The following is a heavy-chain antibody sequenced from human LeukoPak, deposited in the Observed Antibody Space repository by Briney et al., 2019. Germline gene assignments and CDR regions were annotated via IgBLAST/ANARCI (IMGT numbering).Heavy chain of an antibody. CDR2: IYYSGST. CDR3: ASGYYYDSSGPKVYFDY. Sequence: SETLSLTCSVSGGSVNSGSSYWSWIRQPPGKGLEWIGYIYYSGSTYYNPSLKSRVTISVDTSKNQFSLKLSSVTAADTAVYYCASGYYYDSSGPKVYFDYWGQGTLVTVSS. CDR1: GGSVNSGSSY. J-gene: IGHJ4*02. V-gene: IGHV4-30-4*01. D-gene: IGHD3-22*01.